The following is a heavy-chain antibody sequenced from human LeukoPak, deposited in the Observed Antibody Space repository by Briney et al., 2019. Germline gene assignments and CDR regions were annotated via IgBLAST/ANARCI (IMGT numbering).Heavy chain of an antibody. CDR1: GFTFSSYV. J-gene: IGHJ3*02. V-gene: IGHV3-23*01. CDR3: AKDRAFYYDSSGYYPDAFDI. CDR2: ISGSGGST. D-gene: IGHD3-22*01. Sequence: GGSLRLSCAASGFTFSSYVMSWVRQAPGKGLEWVSAISGSGGSTYYAHSGKGRLTISRDNSKNTLYLQMNSLRAEDTAVYYCAKDRAFYYDSSGYYPDAFDIWGQGTMVTVSS.